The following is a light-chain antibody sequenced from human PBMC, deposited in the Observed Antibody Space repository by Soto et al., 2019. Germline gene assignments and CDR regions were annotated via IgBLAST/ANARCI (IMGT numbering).Light chain of an antibody. CDR3: QQYGRSPYT. V-gene: IGKV3-20*01. CDR1: QSVSRSF. Sequence: EIVLTQSPGTLSLSPGERATLSCRASQSVSRSFLAWYQQKPGQAPRLLIYDASSRATGIPDRFSGSGSGADFTLTISRLEPEDFAVYYCQQYGRSPYTFGQGTKLEI. J-gene: IGKJ2*01. CDR2: DAS.